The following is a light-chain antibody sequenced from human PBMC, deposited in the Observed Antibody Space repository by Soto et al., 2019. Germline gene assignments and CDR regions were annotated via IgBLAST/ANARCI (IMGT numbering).Light chain of an antibody. V-gene: IGKV1-27*01. Sequence: DIQMTQSPSSLSASVGDRVTITCRAGQGINIYLAWYQQKPGKVPTLLISAASTLQSGVPSRLSGSGSGTDYTLTISSLQPEDVATYYCQEYDGASLTFGGGTKVEIK. CDR2: AAS. CDR3: QEYDGASLT. CDR1: QGINIY. J-gene: IGKJ4*01.